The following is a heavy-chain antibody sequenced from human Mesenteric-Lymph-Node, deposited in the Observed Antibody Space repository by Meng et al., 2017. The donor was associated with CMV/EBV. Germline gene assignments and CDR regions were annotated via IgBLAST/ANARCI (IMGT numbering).Heavy chain of an antibody. J-gene: IGHJ6*02. D-gene: IGHD5-12*01. CDR2: VYPSAST. CDR3: ARGYIGQNGMDV. Sequence: SETLSLTCAVYGGSFNGYYWTWIRQPPGKGLEWIGEVYPSASTNYNPSLKSRVTISVDTSKNQFSLKVSSVTAADTAVYFCARGYIGQNGMDVWGQGTTVTVSS. V-gene: IGHV4-34*01. CDR1: GGSFNGYY.